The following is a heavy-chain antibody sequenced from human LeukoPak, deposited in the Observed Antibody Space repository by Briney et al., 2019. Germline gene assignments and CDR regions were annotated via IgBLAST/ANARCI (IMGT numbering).Heavy chain of an antibody. CDR2: IYYSGST. CDR1: GGSISRSSYY. Sequence: PSETLSLTCTVSGGSISRSSYYWGWIRQPPGKGLEWIGSIYYSGSTYYNPSLKSRVTISVDTSKNQFSLKLSSMTAADTAVYYCARSAQGGIVATNYYFDYWGQGTLVTVSS. D-gene: IGHD5-12*01. CDR3: ARSAQGGIVATNYYFDY. V-gene: IGHV4-39*01. J-gene: IGHJ4*02.